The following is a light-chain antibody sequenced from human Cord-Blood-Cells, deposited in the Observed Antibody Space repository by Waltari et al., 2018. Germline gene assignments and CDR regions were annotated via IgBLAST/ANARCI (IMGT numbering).Light chain of an antibody. CDR2: GVS. Sequence: DIVMTQTPLSLSVTPGQPASISCKSSQSLLHSDGKTYLYWYLQKPGQSPQRLIYGVSSRLYGVPDRFSGSGSGTDLSLKISRVEAEDVGVYYCMQGIHPRAFGQGTKVEIK. CDR1: QSLLHSDGKTY. J-gene: IGKJ1*01. CDR3: MQGIHPRA. V-gene: IGKV2-29*02.